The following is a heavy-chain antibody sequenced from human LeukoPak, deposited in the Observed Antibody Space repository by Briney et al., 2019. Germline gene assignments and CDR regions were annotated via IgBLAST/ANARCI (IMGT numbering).Heavy chain of an antibody. CDR3: AKDRVAGIGYWFFDL. Sequence: GRSLRPSCAGSGFTFDDYAIHWVRQAPGKGLEWVSGISWDSGTIVYADSVKGRFTISRDNSKNSLYLQMNSPRAEDTAFYYCAKDRVAGIGYWFFDLWGRGTLVTVSS. V-gene: IGHV3-9*01. CDR2: ISWDSGTI. CDR1: GFTFDDYA. J-gene: IGHJ2*01. D-gene: IGHD6-19*01.